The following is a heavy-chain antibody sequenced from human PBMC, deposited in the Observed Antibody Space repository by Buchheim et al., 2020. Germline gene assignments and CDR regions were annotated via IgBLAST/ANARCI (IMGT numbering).Heavy chain of an antibody. D-gene: IGHD6-13*01. CDR3: ARWRRGIAAAGSYYCYGMDV. CDR1: GGSFSGYY. CDR2: INHSGST. V-gene: IGHV4-34*01. J-gene: IGHJ6*02. Sequence: QVQLQQWGAGLLKPSETLSLTCAVYGGSFSGYYWSWIRQPPGKGLEWIGEINHSGSTNYNPSLKSRVTISVDTSKNQFSLKLSSVTAADTAVYYCARWRRGIAAAGSYYCYGMDVWGQGTT.